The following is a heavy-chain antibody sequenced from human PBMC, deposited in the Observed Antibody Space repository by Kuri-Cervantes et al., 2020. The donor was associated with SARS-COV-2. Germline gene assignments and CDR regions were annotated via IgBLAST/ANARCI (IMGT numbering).Heavy chain of an antibody. CDR1: GFTFSSYA. CDR2: ISSNGGST. CDR3: TTSPRYYYDSSGQSRSFDY. D-gene: IGHD3-22*01. V-gene: IGHV3-64*04. Sequence: GESLKISCSASGFTFSSYAMHWVRQAPGKGLEYVSAISSNGGSTYYADSVKGRFTISRDDSKNTLYLQMNSLKTEDTAVYYCTTSPRYYYDSSGQSRSFDYWGQGTLVTVSS. J-gene: IGHJ4*02.